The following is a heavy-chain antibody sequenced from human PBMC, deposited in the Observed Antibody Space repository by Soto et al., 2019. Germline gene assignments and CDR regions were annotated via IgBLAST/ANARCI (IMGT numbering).Heavy chain of an antibody. J-gene: IGHJ4*02. V-gene: IGHV4-30-4*01. CDR3: ARAGFSYGNLLF. CDR2: VFYSGAT. CDR1: GGPIKTGDYY. D-gene: IGHD3-10*01. Sequence: SETLSLTCNVSGGPIKTGDYYWNWIRQPPGKGLEWIGYVFYSGATNYSPSLKSRAAISMDTSKNQFSLSLTSVTAADTAVYYCARAGFSYGNLLFWGQGIRVTVSS.